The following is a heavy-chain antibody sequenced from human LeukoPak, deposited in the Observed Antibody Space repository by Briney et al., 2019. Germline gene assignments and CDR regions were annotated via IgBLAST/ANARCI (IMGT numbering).Heavy chain of an antibody. Sequence: GGSLRLSCAASGFTFSSYSMNWVRQAPGKGLEWVSSISSSSSYIYYADSVKGRFTISRDNAKNSLYLQMNSLRAEDTAVYYCARARITMIVVVIDYWGQGTLVTVSS. J-gene: IGHJ4*02. CDR3: ARARITMIVVVIDY. CDR1: GFTFSSYS. D-gene: IGHD3-22*01. V-gene: IGHV3-21*01. CDR2: ISSSSSYI.